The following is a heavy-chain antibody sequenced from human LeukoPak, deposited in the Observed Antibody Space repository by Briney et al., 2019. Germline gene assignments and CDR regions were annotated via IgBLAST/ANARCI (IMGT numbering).Heavy chain of an antibody. CDR2: ISGSGGST. CDR1: GFTFSSYA. CDR3: AKGMADYGDSRRYCNYGMDV. D-gene: IGHD4-17*01. V-gene: IGHV3-23*01. J-gene: IGHJ6*04. Sequence: PGGSLRLSCAASGFTFSSYAMSWVRQAPGKGLEWVSAISGSGGSTYYADSVKGRFTISRDNSKNTLYLQMNSLRAEDTAVYYCAKGMADYGDSRRYCNYGMDVWGKGTTVTVSS.